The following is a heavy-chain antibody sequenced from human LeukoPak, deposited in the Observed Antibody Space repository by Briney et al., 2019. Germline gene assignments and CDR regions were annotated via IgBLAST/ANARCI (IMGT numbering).Heavy chain of an antibody. CDR3: AKDSSSWYKVYYFDY. J-gene: IGHJ4*02. Sequence: GGSLRLSCAASGFTFSSYAMSSVRQAPGKGLEWVSAISGSGGSTYYADSVKGRFTISRDNSKNTLYLQMNSLRAEDTAVYYCAKDSSSWYKVYYFDYWGQGTLVTVSS. CDR1: GFTFSSYA. V-gene: IGHV3-23*01. D-gene: IGHD6-13*01. CDR2: ISGSGGST.